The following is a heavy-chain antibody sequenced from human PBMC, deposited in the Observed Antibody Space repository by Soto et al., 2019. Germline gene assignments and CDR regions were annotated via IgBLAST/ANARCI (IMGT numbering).Heavy chain of an antibody. CDR3: ARTSGDDRWYYYERSGYFAGPQYSFAD. CDR2: ISSSSSYI. CDR1: GFTFSSYS. J-gene: IGHJ4*02. V-gene: IGHV3-21*01. Sequence: VWSMRLSCAASGFTFSSYSMNWFRQAPGKGLEWVSSISSSSSYIYYADSVKGRFTISRDNAKNSLYLQMNSLRAEDTAVYYCARTSGDDRWYYYERSGYFAGPQYSFADWGKGAPVTVYS. D-gene: IGHD3-22*01.